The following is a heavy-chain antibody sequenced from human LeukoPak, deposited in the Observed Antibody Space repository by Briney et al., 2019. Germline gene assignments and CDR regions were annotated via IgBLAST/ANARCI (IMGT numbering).Heavy chain of an antibody. CDR1: GYSFTSYW. CDR2: IYPGDSDT. J-gene: IGHJ4*02. Sequence: GVSLKISSKGSGYSFTSYWIGWVRPMPGKGLEWMGIIYPGDSDTRYSPSFQGQVTISADKSISTTYLQWSSLKASDTAMYYCARHDAWFGERNWGQGTLVTVSS. CDR3: ARHDAWFGERN. D-gene: IGHD3-10*01. V-gene: IGHV5-51*01.